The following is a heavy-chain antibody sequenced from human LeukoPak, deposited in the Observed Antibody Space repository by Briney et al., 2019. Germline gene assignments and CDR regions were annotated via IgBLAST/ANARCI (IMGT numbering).Heavy chain of an antibody. D-gene: IGHD3-10*01. CDR1: GYTFTGYY. Sequence: GASVKVSCKASGYTFTGYYMHWVRQAPGQGLEWMGWINPNSGGTNYAQKFQGWVTMTRDTSISTAYKELSRLRSDDTAVYYCARENGSGSYEFDYWGQGTLVTVSS. CDR3: ARENGSGSYEFDY. J-gene: IGHJ4*02. CDR2: INPNSGGT. V-gene: IGHV1-2*04.